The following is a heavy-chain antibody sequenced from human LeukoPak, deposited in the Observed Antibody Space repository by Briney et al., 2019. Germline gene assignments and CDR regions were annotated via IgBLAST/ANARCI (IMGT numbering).Heavy chain of an antibody. CDR3: VRSPIGASAY. J-gene: IGHJ4*02. Sequence: GASVKVSCKPSGYTFTDSYIHWVRQAPGVGLQWMGWISPNNGDTKYAEDFQDRVTMTRDTSINTAHMELTGLTPDDTAVYYCVRSPIGASAYWGRGTLVTVSS. D-gene: IGHD3-10*01. CDR1: GYTFTDSY. CDR2: ISPNNGDT. V-gene: IGHV1-2*02.